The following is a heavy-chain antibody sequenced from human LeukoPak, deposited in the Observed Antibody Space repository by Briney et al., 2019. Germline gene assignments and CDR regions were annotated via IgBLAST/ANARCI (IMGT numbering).Heavy chain of an antibody. CDR1: GASISTYY. Sequence: SSETLSLTCAVSGASISTYYWSWIRQPPGKGLEWIGYIFYTGSTNYNPSLKRRVTISVDTSKNQFSLKLSSVTAADTAVYYCARHFDYESTTDYSAYDYWGQGTLVTVS. J-gene: IGHJ4*02. CDR2: IFYTGST. D-gene: IGHD3-22*01. V-gene: IGHV4-59*08. CDR3: ARHFDYESTTDYSAYDY.